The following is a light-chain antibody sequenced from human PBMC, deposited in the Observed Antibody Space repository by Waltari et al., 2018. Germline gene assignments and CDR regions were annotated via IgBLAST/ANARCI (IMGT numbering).Light chain of an antibody. CDR2: DIN. V-gene: IGLV2-11*01. CDR3: CTCVVGRAWV. J-gene: IGLJ3*02. CDR1: SSYVGRLNY. Sequence: QSALTHPRPVSGSPGQSVTISCTGTSSYVGRLNYVSWHQQHPGKAPKLIIYDINKRPSGVPDRFSGSRSGNTASLTISGLQADDESDYYCCTCVVGRAWVFGGGTRLTVV.